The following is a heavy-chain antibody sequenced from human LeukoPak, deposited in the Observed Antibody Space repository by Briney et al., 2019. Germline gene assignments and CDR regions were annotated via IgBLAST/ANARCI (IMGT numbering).Heavy chain of an antibody. V-gene: IGHV3-64*01. Sequence: QSGGSLRLSCAASGFTFSSYAMHWVRQAPGKGLEYVSAISSNGGSTYYANSVEGRFTISRDNSKNTLYLQMGSLRAEDMAVYYCARDNSKRGYSYGPQGYWGQGTLVTVSS. CDR1: GFTFSSYA. CDR2: ISSNGGST. CDR3: ARDNSKRGYSYGPQGY. J-gene: IGHJ4*02. D-gene: IGHD5-18*01.